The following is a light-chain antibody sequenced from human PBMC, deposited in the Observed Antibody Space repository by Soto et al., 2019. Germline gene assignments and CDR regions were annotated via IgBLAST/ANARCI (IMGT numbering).Light chain of an antibody. CDR3: AAWDASLGGFYV. CDR1: RSSIGSNT. J-gene: IGLJ1*01. V-gene: IGLV1-44*01. CDR2: SNN. Sequence: QSALTQPPSASGTPGQRVTISCSGSRSSIGSNTVNWYQHLPGSVPKLLIYSNNHRPSGVPDRFSASKAGASASLAISGLQSEDEGDYYCAAWDASLGGFYVFGSGTKVTVL.